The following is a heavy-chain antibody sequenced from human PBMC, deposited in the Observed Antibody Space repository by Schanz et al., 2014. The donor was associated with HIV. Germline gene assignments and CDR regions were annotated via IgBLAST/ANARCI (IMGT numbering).Heavy chain of an antibody. J-gene: IGHJ3*02. CDR2: ISGSGGST. D-gene: IGHD3-16*01. CDR3: AKTTWGRRVDAFDI. V-gene: IGHV3-23*04. Sequence: EVQLAESGGGLVQPGRSLRLFCEASGFTFDDYDMHWVRQAPGKGLEWVSDISGSGGSTYYADSVKGRFTISRDNSKNTLSLQMSSLRAEDTAVYYCAKTTWGRRVDAFDIWGQGTMVTVSS. CDR1: GFTFDDYD.